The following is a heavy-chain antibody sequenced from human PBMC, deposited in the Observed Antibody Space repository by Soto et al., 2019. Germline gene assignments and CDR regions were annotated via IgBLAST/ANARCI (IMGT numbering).Heavy chain of an antibody. Sequence: PGGSLRLSCAASGFTFSSYSMNWVRQAPGKGLEWVSSISSSSSYIYYADSVKGRFTISRDNAKNSLYLQMNSLRAEDTAVYYCARDRACSGGSCYTPYYYYYMDVWGKGTTVTVSS. CDR2: ISSSSSYI. CDR3: ARDRACSGGSCYTPYYYYYMDV. D-gene: IGHD2-15*01. J-gene: IGHJ6*03. CDR1: GFTFSSYS. V-gene: IGHV3-21*01.